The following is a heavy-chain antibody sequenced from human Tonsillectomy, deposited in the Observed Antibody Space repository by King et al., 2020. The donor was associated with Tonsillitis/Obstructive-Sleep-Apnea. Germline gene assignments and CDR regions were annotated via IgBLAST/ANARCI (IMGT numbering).Heavy chain of an antibody. V-gene: IGHV5-51*03. Sequence: VQLVESGAEVKKPGESLKISCKGSGYNFTNHWIGWVRQMPGKGLEWMGIIYPGDSDTRYRPSFQGQVTISADKSISTAYLQWSSLKASDTAMYYFARRSPLYYYGMDVWGHGTTVTVSS. CDR2: IYPGDSDT. CDR1: GYNFTNHW. J-gene: IGHJ6*02. CDR3: ARRSPLYYYGMDV.